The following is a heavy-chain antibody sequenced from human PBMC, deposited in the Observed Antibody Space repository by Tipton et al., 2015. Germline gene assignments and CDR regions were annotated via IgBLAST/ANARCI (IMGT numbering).Heavy chain of an antibody. Sequence: SLRLSCAASGFTFSSYAMSWVRQAPGKGLEWVSGISGSGSSTSYADSVKGRFTISRDNSKSTLYLQMNSLRAEDTAVYYCAKRWSSGYYRFPDAVDMWGQGTMVTVSS. CDR2: ISGSGSST. CDR1: GFTFSSYA. V-gene: IGHV3-23*01. CDR3: AKRWSSGYYRFPDAVDM. D-gene: IGHD3-22*01. J-gene: IGHJ3*02.